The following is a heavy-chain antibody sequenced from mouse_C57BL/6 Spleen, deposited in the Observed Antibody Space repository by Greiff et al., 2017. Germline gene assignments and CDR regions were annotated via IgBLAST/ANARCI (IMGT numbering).Heavy chain of an antibody. Sequence: EVKLQESGPELVKPGASVKMSCKASGYTFTDYNMHWVKQSHGKSLEWIGYINPNNGGTSYNQKFKGKATLTVNTSSSTAYMELRSLTSEDSAVYYCASYYYSSSPYYFDYWGQGTTLTVSS. J-gene: IGHJ2*01. CDR1: GYTFTDYN. CDR3: ASYYYSSSPYYFDY. D-gene: IGHD1-1*01. CDR2: INPNNGGT. V-gene: IGHV1-22*01.